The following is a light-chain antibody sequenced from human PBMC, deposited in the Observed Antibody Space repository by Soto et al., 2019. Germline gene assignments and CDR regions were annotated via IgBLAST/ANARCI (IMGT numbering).Light chain of an antibody. CDR3: CSYAGGASVV. CDR2: EDI. J-gene: IGLJ2*01. CDR1: SSDIGRYNL. Sequence: QSALTQPASVSGSPGQSLTIACTGTSSDIGRYNLVSWYQQHPGKAPKLIIYEDIERPSGVSDRFSGSKSGNTASLTISGLQTEDEADYYCCSYAGGASVVFGGRTKLTVL. V-gene: IGLV2-23*01.